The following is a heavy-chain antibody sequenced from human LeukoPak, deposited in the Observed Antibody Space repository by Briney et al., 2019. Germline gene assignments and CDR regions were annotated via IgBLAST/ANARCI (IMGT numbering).Heavy chain of an antibody. CDR3: ARGYYDFWSGYPWFDY. J-gene: IGHJ4*02. Sequence: SETLSLTCAVYGGSFSGYYWSWIRQPPGKGLEWIGEINHSESTNYNPSLKSRVTISVDTSKNQFSLKLSSVTAADTAVYYCARGYYDFWSGYPWFDYWGQGTLVTVSS. CDR2: INHSEST. V-gene: IGHV4-34*01. D-gene: IGHD3-3*01. CDR1: GGSFSGYY.